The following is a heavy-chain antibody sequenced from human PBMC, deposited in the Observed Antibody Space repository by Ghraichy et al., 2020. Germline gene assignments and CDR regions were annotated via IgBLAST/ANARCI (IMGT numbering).Heavy chain of an antibody. CDR1: GFTFSSYA. CDR3: AKDASGSYRYYYMDV. D-gene: IGHD1-26*01. CDR2: ISGSGGST. J-gene: IGHJ6*03. Sequence: GESLNISCAASGFTFSSYAMSWVRQAPGKGLEWVSAISGSGGSTYYADSVKGRFTISRDNSKNTLYLQMNSLRAEDTAVYYCAKDASGSYRYYYMDVWGKGTTVTVSS. V-gene: IGHV3-23*01.